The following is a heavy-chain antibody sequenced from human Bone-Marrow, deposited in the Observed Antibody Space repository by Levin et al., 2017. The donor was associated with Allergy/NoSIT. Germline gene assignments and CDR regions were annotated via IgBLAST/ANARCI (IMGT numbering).Heavy chain of an antibody. J-gene: IGHJ1*01. D-gene: IGHD1/OR15-1a*01. CDR1: GYTFPTYW. Sequence: SGESLKISCKGSGYTFPTYWIAWVRQMPGKGLEWMGSILPHDSDVKYSPSFQGQVTFSADKSTSTASLQWSSLKASDSAIYFCARPPTALYPQEHFHLWGQGTLVTVSS. V-gene: IGHV5-51*01. CDR3: ARPPTALYPQEHFHL. CDR2: ILPHDSDV.